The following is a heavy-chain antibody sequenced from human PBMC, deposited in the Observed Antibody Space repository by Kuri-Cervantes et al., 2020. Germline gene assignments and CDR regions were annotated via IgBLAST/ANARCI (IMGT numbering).Heavy chain of an antibody. CDR1: GGSISSSSYY. CDR3: ARRRSSGWFGFDS. J-gene: IGHJ4*02. CDR2: IYYSGST. V-gene: IGHV4-39*07. D-gene: IGHD6-19*01. Sequence: SETLSLTCTVSGGSISSSSYYWGWIRQPPGKGLEWIGSIYYSGSTYYNPSLKSRVTISVDTSKNQFSLKLSSVTAADTAVYYCARRRSSGWFGFDSWGQGALVTVSS.